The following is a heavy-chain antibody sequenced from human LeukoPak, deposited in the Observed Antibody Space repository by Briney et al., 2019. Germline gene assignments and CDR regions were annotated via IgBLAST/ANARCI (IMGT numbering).Heavy chain of an antibody. CDR3: AREDPIVGATKMDY. D-gene: IGHD1-26*01. CDR1: GYIFINYY. J-gene: IGHJ4*02. Sequence: ASVKVSCKASGYIFINYYIHWVRQAPGQGLEWMGIINPSSGFTSHAQKFQDRLTMTRDMSTGTVYMELSSLRSEDTAVYYCAREDPIVGATKMDYWGQGTLVTVSS. CDR2: INPSSGFT. V-gene: IGHV1-46*01.